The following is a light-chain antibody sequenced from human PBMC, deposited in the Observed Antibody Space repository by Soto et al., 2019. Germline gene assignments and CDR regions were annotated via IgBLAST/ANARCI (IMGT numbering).Light chain of an antibody. V-gene: IGLV1-40*01. CDR2: GNS. J-gene: IGLJ1*01. CDR1: SSNIGAGYD. Sequence: QSVLTQPPSVSGAPGQRVTISCTGSSSNIGAGYDVHWYQQLPGTAPKVLIYGNSNRPSGVPDRFSGSKSGTSASLAITGLQAGDEADYYCQSYDSSLTGYVFGTGTKLTVL. CDR3: QSYDSSLTGYV.